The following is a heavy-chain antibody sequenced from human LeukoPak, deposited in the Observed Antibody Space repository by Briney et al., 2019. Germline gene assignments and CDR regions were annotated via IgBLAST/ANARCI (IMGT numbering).Heavy chain of an antibody. D-gene: IGHD4-23*01. V-gene: IGHV1-46*01. J-gene: IGHJ4*02. Sequence: VASVKVSCKASGYTFTSYGISWVRQAPGQGLEWMGIINPSGGSTSYAQKFQGRVTMTRDTSTSTVYMELSSLRSEDTAVYYCARGSRDYGGNPNPFLIDYWGQGTLVTVSS. CDR3: ARGSRDYGGNPNPFLIDY. CDR1: GYTFTSYG. CDR2: INPSGGST.